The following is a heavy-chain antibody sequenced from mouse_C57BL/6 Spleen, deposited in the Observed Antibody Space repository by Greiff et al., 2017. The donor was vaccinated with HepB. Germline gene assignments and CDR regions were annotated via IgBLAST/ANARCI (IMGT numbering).Heavy chain of an antibody. Sequence: EVKLMESGPGLVKPSQSLSLTCSVTGYSITSGYYWNWIRQFPGNKLEWMGYISYDGSNNYNPSLKNRISITRDTSKNQFFLKLNSVTTEDTATYYCARIDAMDDWGQGTSVTVSS. CDR1: GYSITSGYY. CDR2: ISYDGSN. V-gene: IGHV3-6*01. CDR3: ARIDAMDD. J-gene: IGHJ4*01.